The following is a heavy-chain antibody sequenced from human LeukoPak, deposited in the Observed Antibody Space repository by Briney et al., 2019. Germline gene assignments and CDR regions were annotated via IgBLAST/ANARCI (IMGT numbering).Heavy chain of an antibody. J-gene: IGHJ4*02. CDR3: ARHLASRFDY. CDR1: GGSISRGDYY. Sequence: SQTLSLTCTVSGGSISRGDYYWSWIRQPPGKGLEWIGYIYHSGSTNDNPSLKSRVTISVDTSKNQFSLKLSSVTAADTAVYYCARHLASRFDYWGQGTLVTVSS. V-gene: IGHV4-30-4*01. D-gene: IGHD2-21*01. CDR2: IYHSGST.